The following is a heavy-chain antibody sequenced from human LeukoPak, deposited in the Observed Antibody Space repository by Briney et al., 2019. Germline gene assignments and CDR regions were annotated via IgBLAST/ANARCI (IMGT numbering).Heavy chain of an antibody. V-gene: IGHV3-53*01. Sequence: GGSLRLSCAASGFTVSSNYMSWVRQAPGKGLEWLAVIYSGSSTYYADSVKGRFTISRDNSKNTLYLQMNSLRAEDTAVYYCAKDKGVYDSSGYYYYYFDYWGQGTLVTVSS. CDR2: IYSGSST. J-gene: IGHJ4*02. CDR3: AKDKGVYDSSGYYYYYFDY. D-gene: IGHD3-22*01. CDR1: GFTVSSNY.